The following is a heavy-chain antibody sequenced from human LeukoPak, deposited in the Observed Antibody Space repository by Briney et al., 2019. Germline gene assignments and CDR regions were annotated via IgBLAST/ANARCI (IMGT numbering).Heavy chain of an antibody. CDR1: GYSFPNYW. V-gene: IGHV5-51*01. CDR3: ARSRAEKVPVWGSYRHHDAFDI. D-gene: IGHD3-16*01. CDR2: IYPGDSDT. J-gene: IGHJ3*02. Sequence: GGSLKISCKGSGYSFPNYWIGWVRQMPGKGLEWMGIIYPGDSDTTYKPSFQGQVTISADKSFSSAYLQWSSLKASDTAMYYCARSRAEKVPVWGSYRHHDAFDIWGQGTRVTVSS.